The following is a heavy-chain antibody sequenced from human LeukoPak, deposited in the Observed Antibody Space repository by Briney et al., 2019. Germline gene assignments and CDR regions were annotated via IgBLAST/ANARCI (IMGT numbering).Heavy chain of an antibody. V-gene: IGHV4-61*02. J-gene: IGHJ6*03. CDR2: IYTSGST. CDR1: GGSVSSGSYY. CDR3: ARVATFGGVTPYYMDV. Sequence: SETLSLTCTVSGGSVSSGSYYWSWIRQPAGKGLEWIGRIYTSGSTNYNPSLESRVTISVDTSKNQFSLKLSSVTAADTAVYYCARVATFGGVTPYYMDVWGKGTTVTVSS. D-gene: IGHD3-16*01.